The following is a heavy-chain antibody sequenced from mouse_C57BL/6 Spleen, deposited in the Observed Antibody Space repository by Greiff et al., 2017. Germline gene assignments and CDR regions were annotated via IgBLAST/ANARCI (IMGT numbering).Heavy chain of an antibody. V-gene: IGHV1-20*01. Sequence: DVQLQESGPELVKPGDSVKISCKASGYSFTGYFMNWVMQSHGKSLEWIGRINPYNGDTFYNQKFKGKATLTVDKSSSTAHMELRSLTSEDSAVYYCARHYGNYEAWFAYWGQGTLVTVSA. J-gene: IGHJ3*01. CDR2: INPYNGDT. CDR1: GYSFTGYF. CDR3: ARHYGNYEAWFAY. D-gene: IGHD2-1*01.